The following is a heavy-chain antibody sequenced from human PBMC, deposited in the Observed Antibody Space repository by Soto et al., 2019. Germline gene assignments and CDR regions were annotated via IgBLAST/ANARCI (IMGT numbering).Heavy chain of an antibody. D-gene: IGHD5-12*01. CDR3: ASAWRAYSGYDLYDAFDI. CDR2: ISSSSSYI. V-gene: IGHV3-21*01. Sequence: GGSLRLSCAASGFTFSNYSMNWVRQAPGKGLEWVSSISSSSSYIYYADSVKGRFTISRDNAKNSLYLQMNSLKAEDTAVYYCASAWRAYSGYDLYDAFDIWGQGTMVTVSS. J-gene: IGHJ3*02. CDR1: GFTFSNYS.